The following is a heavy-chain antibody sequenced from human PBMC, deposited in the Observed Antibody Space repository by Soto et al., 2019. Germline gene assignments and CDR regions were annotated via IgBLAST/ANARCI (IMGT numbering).Heavy chain of an antibody. CDR2: ISSSSSYI. CDR1: GFTFSSYS. J-gene: IGHJ1*01. D-gene: IGHD2-15*01. CDR3: AREFFVVVVAATRAPPRSTTLPTASSVRSGAWGSLRLSCAASGFTFSSYWMH. Sequence: GGSLRLSCAASGFTFSSYSMNWVRQAPGKGLEWVSSISSSSSYIYYADSVKGRFTISRDNAKNSLYLQMNSLRAEDTAVYYCAREFFVVVVAATRAPPRSTTLPTASSVRSGAWGSLRLSCAASGFTFSSYWMHW. V-gene: IGHV3-21*01.